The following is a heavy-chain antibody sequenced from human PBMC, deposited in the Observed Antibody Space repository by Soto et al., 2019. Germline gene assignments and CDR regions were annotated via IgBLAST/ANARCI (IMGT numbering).Heavy chain of an antibody. CDR2: IIPIFGTA. V-gene: IGHV1-69*12. D-gene: IGHD2-15*01. J-gene: IGHJ6*02. CDR3: ARKHIGGRDYYYYGMDV. CDR1: GGTFSSYA. Sequence: QVQLVQSGAEVKKPGSSVKVSCKASGGTFSSYAISWVRQAPGQGLEWMGGIIPIFGTANYAQKFQGRVTITADESTSTAYMELSSLRAEDTAVYYCARKHIGGRDYYYYGMDVWGQGTTVTVSS.